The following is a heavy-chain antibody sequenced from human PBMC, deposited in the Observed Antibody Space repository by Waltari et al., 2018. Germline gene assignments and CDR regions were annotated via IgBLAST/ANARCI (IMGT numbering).Heavy chain of an antibody. D-gene: IGHD6-6*01. Sequence: QVQLVESGGGVVQPGRSLRLSCSASGFPFSRYAMPWVRQAPGKGLEWVAVVSYDGDNKSYADSVKGRFTISRDNSENTQFLQMDSLRGEDTAVYFCARANDRHSSSSGFDYWGQGTLVTVSS. CDR2: VSYDGDNK. CDR3: ARANDRHSSSSGFDY. V-gene: IGHV3-30*16. CDR1: GFPFSRYA. J-gene: IGHJ4*02.